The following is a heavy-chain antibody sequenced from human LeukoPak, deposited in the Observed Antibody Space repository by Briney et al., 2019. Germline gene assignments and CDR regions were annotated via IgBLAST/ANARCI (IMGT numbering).Heavy chain of an antibody. D-gene: IGHD3-3*01. J-gene: IGHJ6*02. Sequence: TGGSLRLSCAASGFTFSSYAMNWVRQAPGKGLEWVSAISGSGGSTYYADSVKGRFTISSDNSKNTVYLQMNSLRVKDTAVYYCAGGYYYYGMDVWGQGTTVTVSS. CDR3: AGGYYYYGMDV. CDR1: GFTFSSYA. V-gene: IGHV3-23*01. CDR2: ISGSGGST.